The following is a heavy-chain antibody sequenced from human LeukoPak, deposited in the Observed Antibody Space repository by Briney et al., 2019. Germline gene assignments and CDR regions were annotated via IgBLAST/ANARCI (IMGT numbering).Heavy chain of an antibody. CDR1: GFTFSSYG. D-gene: IGHD2-15*01. CDR3: AKDSTRYCSGGSCYWFDP. J-gene: IGHJ5*02. V-gene: IGHV3-23*01. CDR2: ISGSGGST. Sequence: PGRSLRLSCAASGFTFSSYGMHWVRQAPGKGLEWVSAISGSGGSTYYADSVKGRFTISRDNSKNTLYLQMNSLGAEDTAVYYCAKDSTRYCSGGSCYWFDPWGQGTLVTVSS.